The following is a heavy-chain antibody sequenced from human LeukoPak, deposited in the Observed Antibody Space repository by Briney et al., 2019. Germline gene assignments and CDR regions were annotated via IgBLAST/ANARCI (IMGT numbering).Heavy chain of an antibody. CDR2: MSGSSGST. D-gene: IGHD3-22*01. J-gene: IGHJ4*02. CDR3: AKDVERSGYYLFDY. Sequence: PGGSLRHSCAASGFTFSNYAMSWVRQAPGKGLEWVSAMSGSSGSTWYADSVKGRFTISRDNSKNTLYLQMNSLGAEDTAVYYCAKDVERSGYYLFDYWGQGTLVTVSS. CDR1: GFTFSNYA. V-gene: IGHV3-23*01.